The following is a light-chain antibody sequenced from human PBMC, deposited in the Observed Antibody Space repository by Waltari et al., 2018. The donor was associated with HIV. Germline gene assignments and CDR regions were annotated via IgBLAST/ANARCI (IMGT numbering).Light chain of an antibody. CDR1: QSIGIS. V-gene: IGKV1-12*01. Sequence: DIQMAQSPSSVTGSMGTTVTLMCRTSQSIGISLAWYQHKPGRATKLLIYGGSKLENGVAPRFAGSGSGTEFALTITSLQAEDSATYYCQQADSYPHTFGGGTRVEIK. CDR3: QQADSYPHT. J-gene: IGKJ4*01. CDR2: GGS.